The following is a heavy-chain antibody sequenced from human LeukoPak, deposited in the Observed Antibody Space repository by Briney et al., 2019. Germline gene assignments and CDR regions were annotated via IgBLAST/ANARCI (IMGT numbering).Heavy chain of an antibody. Sequence: ASVKVSCKASGYSFTGYYMHWVRQAPGQGLEWMGRVSPNSGDTNYAQKFQGRVTMTTDTTISTADMELSRLRSDDTAVYYCASGLNSRSSSCWGQGTRVTVSS. CDR3: ASGLNSRSSSC. D-gene: IGHD6-13*01. J-gene: IGHJ4*02. CDR1: GYSFTGYY. CDR2: VSPNSGDT. V-gene: IGHV1-2*02.